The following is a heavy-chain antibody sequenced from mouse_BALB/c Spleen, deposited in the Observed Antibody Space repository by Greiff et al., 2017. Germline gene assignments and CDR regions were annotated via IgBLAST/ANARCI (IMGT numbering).Heavy chain of an antibody. J-gene: IGHJ2*01. CDR3: AIAYYGIYWE. D-gene: IGHD2-10*01. CDR2: ISYSGST. V-gene: IGHV3-2*02. Sequence: EVQRVESGPGLVKPSQSLSLTCTVTGYSITSDYAWNWIRQFPGNKLEWMGYISYSGSTSYNPSLKSRISITRDTSKNQFFLQLNSVTTEDTATYYCAIAYYGIYWEWGQGTTLTVSS. CDR1: GYSITSDYA.